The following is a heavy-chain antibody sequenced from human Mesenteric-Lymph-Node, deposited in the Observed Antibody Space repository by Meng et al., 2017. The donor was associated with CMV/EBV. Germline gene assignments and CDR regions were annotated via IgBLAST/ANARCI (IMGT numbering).Heavy chain of an antibody. CDR2: ISNDGSNK. CDR3: AGSGSYYFFDR. V-gene: IGHV3-30-3*01. Sequence: GGSLRLSCAASGFTFTIFAMHWVRQAPGKGLDWLAAISNDGSNKDYADSVKGRFTISRDNSKNMLYLQMNSLKADDTAVYFCAGSGSYYFFDRWGPGTLVTVSS. J-gene: IGHJ4*02. CDR1: GFTFTIFA. D-gene: IGHD1-26*01.